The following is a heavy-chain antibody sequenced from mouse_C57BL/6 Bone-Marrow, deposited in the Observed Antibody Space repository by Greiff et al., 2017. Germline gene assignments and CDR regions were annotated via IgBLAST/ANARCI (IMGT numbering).Heavy chain of an antibody. CDR1: GYSFTGYY. D-gene: IGHD1-1*01. CDR2: INPSTGGT. J-gene: IGHJ2*01. V-gene: IGHV1-42*01. CDR3: AKAHYYGLDY. Sequence: EVKLMESGPELVKPGASVKISCKASGYSFTGYYMNWVKQSPEKSLEWIGVINPSTGGTTYNQKFKAKATLTVDKSSSTAYMQLKSLTSEDSAVYYCAKAHYYGLDYWGQGTTLTVSS.